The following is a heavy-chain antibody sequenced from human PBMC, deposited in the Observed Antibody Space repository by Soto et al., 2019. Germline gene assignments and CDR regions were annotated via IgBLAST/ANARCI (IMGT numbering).Heavy chain of an antibody. V-gene: IGHV1-24*01. Sequence: GASVKVSCKVSGYTLTELSMHWVRQAPGKGLEWMGGFDPEDGEAIYAQKFQGRVTMTEDTSTDTAYMELSSLRSEDTAVYYCATDLPLNYYGSGYAYWGQGTLVTVSS. CDR1: GYTLTELS. CDR3: ATDLPLNYYGSGYAY. D-gene: IGHD3-10*01. J-gene: IGHJ4*02. CDR2: FDPEDGEA.